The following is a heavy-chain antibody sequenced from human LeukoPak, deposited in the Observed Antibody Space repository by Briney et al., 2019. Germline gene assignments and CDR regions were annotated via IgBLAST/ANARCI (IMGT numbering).Heavy chain of an antibody. V-gene: IGHV3-23*01. CDR3: AKAPNYDFWSGYDPFDP. CDR2: ISGSGGST. J-gene: IGHJ5*02. D-gene: IGHD3-3*01. Sequence: GGSLRLSCAASGFTFSSYAMSWVRQAPGQGLEWVSAISGSGGSTYYADSVKGRFTISRDNSKNTLYLQMNSLRAEDTAVYYCAKAPNYDFWSGYDPFDPWGQGTLVTVSS. CDR1: GFTFSSYA.